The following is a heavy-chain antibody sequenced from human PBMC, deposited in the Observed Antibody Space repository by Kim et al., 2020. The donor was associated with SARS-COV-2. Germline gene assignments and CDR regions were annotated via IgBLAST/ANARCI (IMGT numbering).Heavy chain of an antibody. D-gene: IGHD1-7*01. CDR3: ARSQTSNYLPHYCYMDV. CDR2: IYYSGST. CDR1: GGSIRSSSYY. V-gene: IGHV4-39*01. J-gene: IGHJ6*03. Sequence: SETLSLTCTVSGGSIRSSSYYWGWIRQPPGKGLEWIGSIYYSGSTYYDPSLKSRVTISVDTSKNQFSLKLSSVTAADTAMYYCARSQTSNYLPHYCYMDVWGKGTTVTVSS.